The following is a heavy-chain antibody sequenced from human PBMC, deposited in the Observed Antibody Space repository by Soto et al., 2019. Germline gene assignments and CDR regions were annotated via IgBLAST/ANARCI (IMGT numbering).Heavy chain of an antibody. CDR3: ARSSTGQPTSINWFDP. CDR1: GGPFISYA. V-gene: IGHV1-69*13. CDR2: IIPIFGTA. J-gene: IGHJ5*02. Sequence: SVKVSFKASGGPFISYAISWVRQAPGQGLEWMGGIIPIFGTANYAQKFQGRVTITADESTSTAYMELSSLRSEDTAVYYCARSSTGQPTSINWFDPWGQGTLVTVSS. D-gene: IGHD2-2*01.